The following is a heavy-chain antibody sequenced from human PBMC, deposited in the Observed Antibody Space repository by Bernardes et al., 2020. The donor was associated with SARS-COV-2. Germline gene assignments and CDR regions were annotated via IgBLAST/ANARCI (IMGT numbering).Heavy chain of an antibody. D-gene: IGHD1-26*01. V-gene: IGHV3-23*01. CDR1: GFTFTSYV. CDR3: VEDHSVGTLGYFDS. Sequence: GSLRLSCAASGFTFTSYVMSWVRQAPGKGLEWVSGSGAGRYYADSVKGRFTMSRDSCKNTVYLQMNSLRVEDTAVYYCVEDHSVGTLGYFDSWGQGTLVTVSS. CDR2: SGAGR. J-gene: IGHJ4*02.